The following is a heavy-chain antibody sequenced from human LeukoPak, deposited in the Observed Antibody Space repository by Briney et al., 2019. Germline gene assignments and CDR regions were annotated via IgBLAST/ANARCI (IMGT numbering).Heavy chain of an antibody. Sequence: GGSLRLSCAASGFTFSDYYMSWIRQAPGKGLEWVSAISGSGGSTYYADSVKGRFTISRDNSKNTLYLQMNSLRAEDTAVYYCAKSSSSWYYFDYWGQGTLVTVSS. CDR1: GFTFSDYY. V-gene: IGHV3-23*01. CDR3: AKSSSSWYYFDY. D-gene: IGHD6-13*01. CDR2: ISGSGGST. J-gene: IGHJ4*02.